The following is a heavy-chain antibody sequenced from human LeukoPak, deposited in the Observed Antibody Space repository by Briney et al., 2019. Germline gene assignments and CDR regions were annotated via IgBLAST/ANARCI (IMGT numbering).Heavy chain of an antibody. CDR1: GYTLTELS. D-gene: IGHD3-10*01. J-gene: IGHJ3*02. CDR2: FDPEDGET. CDR3: ATDRPSGGYKIDAFDI. V-gene: IGHV1-24*01. Sequence: GASVKVSCKVSGYTLTELSMHWVRQAPGKGLEWMGGFDPEDGETIYAQEFQGRVTMTEDTSTDTAYMELSSLRSEDTAVYYCATDRPSGGYKIDAFDIWGQGTMVTVSS.